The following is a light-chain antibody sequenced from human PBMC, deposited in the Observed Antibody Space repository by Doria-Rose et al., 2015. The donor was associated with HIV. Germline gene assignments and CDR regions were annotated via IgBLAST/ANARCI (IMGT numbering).Light chain of an antibody. CDR3: HQYGTSWT. Sequence: TQSPGTLSLSPGERATLSCRASQSFSSTYLAWYQQKPGQAPSLLIYDGSTRATGIPDRFSASGPGTDFTLTINRLEPEDFALYYCHQYGTSWTFGQGTEVEV. J-gene: IGKJ1*01. V-gene: IGKV3-20*01. CDR1: QSFSSTY. CDR2: DGS.